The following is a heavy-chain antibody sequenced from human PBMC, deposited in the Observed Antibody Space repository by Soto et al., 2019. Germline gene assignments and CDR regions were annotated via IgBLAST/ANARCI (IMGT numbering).Heavy chain of an antibody. Sequence: EVQLLESGGGLVQPGGSLRLSCAASGFTFSSYAMSWVRQAPGKGLELVSAISGSGGSTYYADSVKGRFTISRDNSKNSLYLQRTSLRAEDTAVDYCAKPSGLYYFDSWGQGTLVTVSS. D-gene: IGHD6-19*01. J-gene: IGHJ4*02. CDR2: ISGSGGST. V-gene: IGHV3-23*01. CDR3: AKPSGLYYFDS. CDR1: GFTFSSYA.